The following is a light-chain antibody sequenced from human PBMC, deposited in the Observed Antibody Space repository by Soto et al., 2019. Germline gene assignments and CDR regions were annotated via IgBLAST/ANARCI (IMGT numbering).Light chain of an antibody. CDR2: EVS. Sequence: QSVLTQPASVSGSPGQSITISCTGTSSDVGGYNYVSWYQQHPGKAPKLMIYEVSNRPSGVSNRFSGSKSGNTASLTISGLQAEDEADYYCSSYTSSSTPVFGGGTQRTVL. CDR1: SSDVGGYNY. J-gene: IGLJ3*02. CDR3: SSYTSSSTPV. V-gene: IGLV2-14*01.